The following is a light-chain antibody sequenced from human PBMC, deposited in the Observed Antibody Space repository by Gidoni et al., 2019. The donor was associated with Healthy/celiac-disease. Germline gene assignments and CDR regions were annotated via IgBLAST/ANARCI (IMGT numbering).Light chain of an antibody. V-gene: IGKV1-39*01. Sequence: DIQMTQSPSSLSASVGDRVTITCRACQSLSSYLNWYQQKPGKAPKLLIYAASRLQSRVPSRFSGRRSGTDFTLTISSLQPEDFATYYCQQSYSTPPLTFGGGTKVEIK. CDR2: AAS. CDR3: QQSYSTPPLT. CDR1: QSLSSY. J-gene: IGKJ4*01.